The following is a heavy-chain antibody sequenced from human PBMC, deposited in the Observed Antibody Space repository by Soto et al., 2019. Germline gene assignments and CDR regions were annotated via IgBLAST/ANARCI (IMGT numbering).Heavy chain of an antibody. J-gene: IGHJ5*02. CDR2: IIPILGIA. Sequence: SVKVSCKASGGTFSSYTISWVRQAPGQGLEWMGRIIPILGIANYAQKFQGRVTITADKSTSTAYMELSSLRSEDTAVYYCARLTSAAGDNWFDPWGQGTLVTVS. D-gene: IGHD6-13*01. CDR3: ARLTSAAGDNWFDP. CDR1: GGTFSSYT. V-gene: IGHV1-69*02.